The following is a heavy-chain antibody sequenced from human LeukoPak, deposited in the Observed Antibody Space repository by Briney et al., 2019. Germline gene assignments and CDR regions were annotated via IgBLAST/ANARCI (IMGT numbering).Heavy chain of an antibody. V-gene: IGHV1-46*01. Sequence: ASVKVSCKASGYTFTSYYMHWVRQAPGQGLEWMGIINPSGGSTSYAQMFQGRVTMTRDMSTSTVYMELSSLRSEDTAVYYCARDQSIDDRAFDYWGQGTLVTVSS. CDR3: ARDQSIDDRAFDY. D-gene: IGHD1-1*01. J-gene: IGHJ4*02. CDR2: INPSGGST. CDR1: GYTFTSYY.